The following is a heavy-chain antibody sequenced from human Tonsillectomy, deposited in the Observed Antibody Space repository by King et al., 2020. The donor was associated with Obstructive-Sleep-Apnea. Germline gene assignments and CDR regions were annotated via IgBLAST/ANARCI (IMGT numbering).Heavy chain of an antibody. J-gene: IGHJ6*02. V-gene: IGHV4-61*01. CDR1: GDSVSSGNYH. D-gene: IGHD3-9*01. CDR3: ARDYDIGWLAMDV. CDR2: TYYNGRT. Sequence: HVQLQESGPGLVKPSETLSLTCTVSGDSVSSGNYHWRWIRQPPGKGPEWIGYTYYNGRTKYNPALKSRVTISVDMSKNQFSLKLSSMTAADTAVYYCARDYDIGWLAMDVWGQGTTVTVSS.